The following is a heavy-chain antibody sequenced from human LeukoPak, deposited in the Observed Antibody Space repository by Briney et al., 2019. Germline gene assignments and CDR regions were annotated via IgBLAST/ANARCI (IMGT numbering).Heavy chain of an antibody. Sequence: GSLRLSCAASGFTFSSYWMSWVRQAPGKGLEWVANIKEDGSEKNYVDSVKGRFTISRDNAKHSLYLQMNSLRAEDTAVYYCARGGGRHVEYWGQGNLVTVSS. J-gene: IGHJ4*02. V-gene: IGHV3-7*05. D-gene: IGHD2/OR15-2a*01. CDR1: GFTFSSYW. CDR2: IKEDGSEK. CDR3: ARGGGRHVEY.